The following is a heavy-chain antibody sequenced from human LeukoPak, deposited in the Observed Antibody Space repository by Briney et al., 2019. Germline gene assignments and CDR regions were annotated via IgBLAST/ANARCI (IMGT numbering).Heavy chain of an antibody. CDR2: ICYDGSNK. CDR3: AREYNWYFHL. V-gene: IGHV3-33*01. J-gene: IGHJ2*01. CDR1: GFTFSSYG. Sequence: GGSLRLSCAASGFTFSSYGMHWVGQAPGKGVEGVAVICYDGSNKYYADSVKGRFTLSRDNSKNTLYLQMNSLRAEDTAVYYCAREYNWYFHLWGRGTLVTVSS. D-gene: IGHD5-12*01.